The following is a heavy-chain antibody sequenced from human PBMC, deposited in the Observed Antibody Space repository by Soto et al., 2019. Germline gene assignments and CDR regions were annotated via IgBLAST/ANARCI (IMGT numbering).Heavy chain of an antibody. CDR3: AKDSGSYYAPLDY. J-gene: IGHJ4*02. V-gene: IGHV3-9*01. Sequence: EVQLVESGGGLVQPGRSLRLSCAASGFTFDDYGMHWVRQAPGKGPEWVSGISWNSYTIDYADSVKGRFTISRDNAKNSLYLEMNSLRPEDTALYFCAKDSGSYYAPLDYWGQGTLVTVSS. CDR1: GFTFDDYG. D-gene: IGHD1-26*01. CDR2: ISWNSYTI.